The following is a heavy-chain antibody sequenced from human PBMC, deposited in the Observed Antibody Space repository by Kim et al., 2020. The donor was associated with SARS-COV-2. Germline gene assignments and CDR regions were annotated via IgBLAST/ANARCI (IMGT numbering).Heavy chain of an antibody. J-gene: IGHJ4*02. CDR2: FDPEDGET. V-gene: IGHV1-24*01. Sequence: ASVKVSCKVSGYTLTELSMHWVRQAPGKGLEWMGGFDPEDGETIYAQKFQGRVTMTEDTSTDTAYMELSSLRSEDTAVYYCTASQAIFGGVISGYWGQGTLVTVSS. D-gene: IGHD3-3*01. CDR3: TASQAIFGGVISGY. CDR1: GYTLTELS.